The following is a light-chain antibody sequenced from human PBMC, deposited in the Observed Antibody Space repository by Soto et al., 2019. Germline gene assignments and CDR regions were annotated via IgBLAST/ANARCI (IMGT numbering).Light chain of an antibody. CDR3: SSYTSSSTLYV. CDR2: EVS. V-gene: IGLV2-14*01. Sequence: QSALTQPASVSVSPGQSITISCTGTSSDVGGYNYVSWYQQHPGKAPKLMIYEVSNRPSGVSNRFSGSKSGNTASLTISGLQAEDEADYYCSSYTSSSTLYVFGTGT. CDR1: SSDVGGYNY. J-gene: IGLJ1*01.